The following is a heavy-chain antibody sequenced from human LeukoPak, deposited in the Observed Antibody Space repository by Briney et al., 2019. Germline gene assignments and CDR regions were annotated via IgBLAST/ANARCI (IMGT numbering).Heavy chain of an antibody. J-gene: IGHJ4*02. D-gene: IGHD3-10*01. Sequence: ASVKVSCKASGYTFTSYGISWVRQAPGQGLEWMGWISAYNGNTNYAQKLQGRVTMTTDTSTSTAYMELRSLRSDDTAVYYCARATQKLLWFGPPDYWGQGTLVTVSS. CDR1: GYTFTSYG. CDR2: ISAYNGNT. CDR3: ARATQKLLWFGPPDY. V-gene: IGHV1-18*01.